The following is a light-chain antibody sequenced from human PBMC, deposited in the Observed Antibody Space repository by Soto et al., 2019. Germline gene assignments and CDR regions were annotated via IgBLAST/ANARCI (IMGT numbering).Light chain of an antibody. CDR2: INNDGSH. J-gene: IGLJ2*01. V-gene: IGLV4-69*01. CDR3: QSWYPGFPV. CDR1: SGHSDYA. Sequence: QSVLTQSPSASASLGASVKLTCTLSSGHSDYAIAWHQQQPEKGPRHLMRINNDGSHTKGDGIPDRFSGSRSGAERHLIIXXXXXXXXADXYCQSWYPGFPVFGGGTK.